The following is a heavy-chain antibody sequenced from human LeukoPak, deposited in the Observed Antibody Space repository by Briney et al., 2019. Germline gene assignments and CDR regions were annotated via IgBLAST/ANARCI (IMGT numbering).Heavy chain of an antibody. CDR3: ARSIGWLPSANVVTAKGWFDP. V-gene: IGHV4-61*02. Sequence: SQTLSLTCTVSGGSISSGSYYWSWTRQPAGKGLEWIGRIYTSGSTNYNPSLKSRVTISVDTSKNQFSLKLSSVTAADTAVYYCARSIGWLPSANVVTAKGWFDPWGQGTLVTVSS. CDR1: GGSISSGSYY. J-gene: IGHJ5*02. CDR2: IYTSGST. D-gene: IGHD2-21*02.